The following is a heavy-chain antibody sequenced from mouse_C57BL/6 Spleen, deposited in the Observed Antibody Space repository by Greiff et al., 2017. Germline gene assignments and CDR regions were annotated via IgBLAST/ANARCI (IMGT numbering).Heavy chain of an antibody. CDR3: ASPMYDGYYGDY. CDR2: IYPGDGDT. V-gene: IGHV1-82*01. D-gene: IGHD2-3*01. Sequence: VQLQQSGPELVKPGAPVKISGKAPGYAFSSSWMNWVKQRPGKGRVWFGRIYPGDGDTNYNGKFKGKATLTADKSSSTAYMQLSSLTSEDSAVYFCASPMYDGYYGDYWGTGTTLTVSS. CDR1: GYAFSSSW. J-gene: IGHJ2*01.